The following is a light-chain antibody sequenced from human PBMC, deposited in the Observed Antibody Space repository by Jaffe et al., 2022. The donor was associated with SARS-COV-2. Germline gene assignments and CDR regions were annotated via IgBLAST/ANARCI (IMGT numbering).Light chain of an antibody. CDR2: EVT. V-gene: IGLV2-8*01. J-gene: IGLJ3*02. CDR3: SSYAGFKNLV. Sequence: QSALTQPPSASGSPGQSVTISCTGTSSDVGGYNYVSWYQQHPGKAPKLIIYEVTRRPSGVPDRFSGSKSGNTASLTVSGLQAEDEADYYCSSYAGFKNLVFGGGTKLTVL. CDR1: SSDVGGYNY.